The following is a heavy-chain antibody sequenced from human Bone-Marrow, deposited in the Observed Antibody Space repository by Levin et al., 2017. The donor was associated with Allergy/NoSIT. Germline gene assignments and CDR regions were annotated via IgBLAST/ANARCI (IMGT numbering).Heavy chain of an antibody. Sequence: HPGGSLRLSCAASGFTFNNYAMSWVRQAPGKGLEWVSTITGRGDRTFYADSVKGRFTISRDSSKDTLYLQMNSLRVEDTAVYYCAKDPLVGATSSFDYWGQGTLVTVSS. J-gene: IGHJ4*02. V-gene: IGHV3-23*01. D-gene: IGHD1-26*01. CDR1: GFTFNNYA. CDR2: ITGRGDRT. CDR3: AKDPLVGATSSFDY.